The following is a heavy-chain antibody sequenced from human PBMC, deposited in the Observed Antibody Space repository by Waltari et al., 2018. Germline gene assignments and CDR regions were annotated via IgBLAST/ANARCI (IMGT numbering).Heavy chain of an antibody. D-gene: IGHD3-10*01. CDR3: AREPTAFMVRGIGGMDV. CDR1: GDSVSRTGYS. Sequence: QVQLQESGPGLVTPSQTLSLTCTVSGDSVSRTGYSWNWIRQAPGQGLEWIGYIYYTGNTYYNPSLKSRVTISRDTSRNQVSLEVRSVIAADSATYFCAREPTAFMVRGIGGMDVWGQGTSITVSS. V-gene: IGHV4-30-4*07. CDR2: IYYTGNT. J-gene: IGHJ6*02.